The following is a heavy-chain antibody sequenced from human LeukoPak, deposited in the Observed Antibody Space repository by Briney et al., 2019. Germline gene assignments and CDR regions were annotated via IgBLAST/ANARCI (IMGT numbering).Heavy chain of an antibody. CDR3: TRHATESGIAAPGDY. D-gene: IGHD6-13*01. CDR1: GFTFSSYE. CDR2: IKSETDGGTT. V-gene: IGHV3-15*01. Sequence: GGSLRLSCATSGFTFSSYEFHWVRQPPGRGLEWVGRIKSETDGGTTDYAVPVKGRFTLSRDDSKNTAYLQMNSLTTEETAVYYCTRHATESGIAAPGDYWGQGTLVTVSS. J-gene: IGHJ4*02.